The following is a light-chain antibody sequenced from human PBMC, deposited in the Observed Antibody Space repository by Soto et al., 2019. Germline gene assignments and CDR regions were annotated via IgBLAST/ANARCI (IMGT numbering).Light chain of an antibody. CDR1: NSNIGRYS. CDR3: AAWDDNLNGPL. Sequence: QSVLTQPPSLSGTPGQRVTISCSGSNSNIGRYSVNWYQHFPGTAPKILIYSDDERPSGVPDRFPGSKSGTSASLAISGLQSEDEAEYYCAAWDDNLNGPLFGGGTKLTVL. V-gene: IGLV1-44*01. J-gene: IGLJ3*02. CDR2: SDD.